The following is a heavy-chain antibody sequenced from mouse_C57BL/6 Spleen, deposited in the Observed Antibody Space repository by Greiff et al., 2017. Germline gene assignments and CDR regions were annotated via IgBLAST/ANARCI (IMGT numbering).Heavy chain of an antibody. Sequence: VQLQQPGAELVRPWSSVKLSCKASGYTFTSYWMHWVKQRPIQGLEWIGNLDPSDSEPHYNQKFKDKATLTVDKSSSTAYMQLSSLTSEDSAVYYCTRRGLGSIHHCYFDVWGTGTTVTVSS. CDR2: LDPSDSEP. J-gene: IGHJ1*03. D-gene: IGHD1-1*01. CDR3: TRRGLGSIHHCYFDV. V-gene: IGHV1-52*01. CDR1: GYTFTSYW.